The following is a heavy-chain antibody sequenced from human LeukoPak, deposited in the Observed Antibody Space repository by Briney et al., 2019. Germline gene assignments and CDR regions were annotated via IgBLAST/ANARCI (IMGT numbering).Heavy chain of an antibody. V-gene: IGHV5-51*01. Sequence: GAFLKISCKGAEYTIISYWICWVRPVPGKGQEWRGNNYPGDSRTTYSPSFQGQVTRPADKSVSTAYLRWTSLQPSNTAIYYCATWGSSHWFDYWGQGTLITVSS. J-gene: IGHJ4*02. CDR1: EYTIISYW. CDR3: ATWGSSHWFDY. D-gene: IGHD6-13*01. CDR2: NYPGDSRT.